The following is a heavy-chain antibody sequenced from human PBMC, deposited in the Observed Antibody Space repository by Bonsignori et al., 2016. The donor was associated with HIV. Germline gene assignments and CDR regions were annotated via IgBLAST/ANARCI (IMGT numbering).Heavy chain of an antibody. V-gene: IGHV4-39*01. D-gene: IGHD6-19*01. CDR3: GRRWAGTDYFDN. Sequence: QLRLQESGPGLVKPSETLSLTCNVSGDSISSNSYYWGWIRQTPGKGLEWIGTIYYTGSTNYNPSLKSRITISVDTSKNQVTLRLSSVTAADTAVYHCGRRWAGTDYFDNWGQGTLVTGLL. CDR1: GDSISSNSYY. CDR2: IYYTGST. J-gene: IGHJ4*02.